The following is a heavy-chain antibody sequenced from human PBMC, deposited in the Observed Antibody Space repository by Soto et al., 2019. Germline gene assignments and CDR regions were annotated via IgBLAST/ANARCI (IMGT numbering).Heavy chain of an antibody. J-gene: IGHJ6*02. CDR2: IYYNGNT. Sequence: SETLSLTCTVSGGSISSGDYYWSWIRQPPGKGLEWIGYIYYNGNTYYNPSLKSRLTMSLDTSQNQFSLHLTSVIAADSASYFCARATTVTSSFFYYVLDVWGQGTTVTVSS. V-gene: IGHV4-30-4*01. CDR1: GGSISSGDYY. D-gene: IGHD4-17*01. CDR3: ARATTVTSSFFYYVLDV.